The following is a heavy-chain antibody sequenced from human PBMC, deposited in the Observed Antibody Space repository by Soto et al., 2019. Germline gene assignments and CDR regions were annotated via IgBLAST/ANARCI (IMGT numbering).Heavy chain of an antibody. V-gene: IGHV1-69*01. CDR3: ARPLGYCISTSCRSYYYYGMDV. D-gene: IGHD2-2*01. CDR2: IIPIFGTA. J-gene: IGHJ6*02. Sequence: QVQLVQSGAEVKKPGSSVKVSCKASGGTFSSYAISWVRQAPGQGLEWMGGIIPIFGTANYAQKFQGRVTITADESTSTAYMELSSLRSEDTAVYYCARPLGYCISTSCRSYYYYGMDVWGQGTTVTVSS. CDR1: GGTFSSYA.